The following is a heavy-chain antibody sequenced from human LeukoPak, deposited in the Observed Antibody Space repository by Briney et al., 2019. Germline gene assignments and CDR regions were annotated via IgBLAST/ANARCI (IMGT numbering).Heavy chain of an antibody. CDR3: AREYTALGFDY. CDR2: ISGSGGST. Sequence: GGSLRLSCAASGFTFSSYAMSWVRQAPGKGLEWVSAISGSGGSTYYADSVKGRFTISRDNAKKSLYLQMNSLRAEDTAVYYCAREYTALGFDYWGQGTLVTVSS. CDR1: GFTFSSYA. D-gene: IGHD5-18*01. J-gene: IGHJ4*02. V-gene: IGHV3-23*01.